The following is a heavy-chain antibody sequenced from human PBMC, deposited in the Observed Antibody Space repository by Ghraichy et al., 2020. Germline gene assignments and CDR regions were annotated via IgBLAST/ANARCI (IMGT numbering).Heavy chain of an antibody. Sequence: GSLNISCKGSGYSFTNYWIGWVRQMPGKGLEWMGIIYPGDSDTRYSPSFQGQVTISADKSISTAYLQWSSLKASDTAMYYCARKGDSSSWYGLDYWGQGTLITVSS. CDR3: ARKGDSSSWYGLDY. CDR2: IYPGDSDT. CDR1: GYSFTNYW. J-gene: IGHJ4*02. D-gene: IGHD6-13*01. V-gene: IGHV5-51*01.